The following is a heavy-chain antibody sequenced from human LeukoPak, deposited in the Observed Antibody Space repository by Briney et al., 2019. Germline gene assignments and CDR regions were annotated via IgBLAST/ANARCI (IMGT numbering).Heavy chain of an antibody. CDR1: GFTFSSYA. Sequence: GSLRLSCAASGFTFSSYAMSWVRQAPGKGLEWIGYIYYSGSTNYNPSLKSRVTISVDTSKNQFSLKLSSVTAADTAVYYCARGGQLWLGIVGYWGQGTLVTVSS. J-gene: IGHJ4*02. D-gene: IGHD5-18*01. CDR2: IYYSGST. CDR3: ARGGQLWLGIVGY. V-gene: IGHV4-59*01.